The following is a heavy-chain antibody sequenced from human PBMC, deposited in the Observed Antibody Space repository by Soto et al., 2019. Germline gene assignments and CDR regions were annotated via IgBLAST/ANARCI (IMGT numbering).Heavy chain of an antibody. D-gene: IGHD3-10*01. V-gene: IGHV4-30-4*01. CDR1: GGSISSGDYY. Sequence: SETLSLTCTVSGGSISSGDYYWSWIRQPPGKGLEWIGYIYCSGSTYYNPSLKSRVTISVDTSKNQFSLKLSSVTAADTAVYYCAREDYGSGSYLGYYYGMDVWGQGTTVT. J-gene: IGHJ6*02. CDR3: AREDYGSGSYLGYYYGMDV. CDR2: IYCSGST.